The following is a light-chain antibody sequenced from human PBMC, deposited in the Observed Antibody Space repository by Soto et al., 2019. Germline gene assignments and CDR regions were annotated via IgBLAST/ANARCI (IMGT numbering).Light chain of an antibody. J-gene: IGLJ1*01. Sequence: QSVLSQPPSLSAAPGQKVTISCYGSNSNIENNFVSWFRQFPGAAPDLLIFDNSNRPSGIPDRFSGSKSGSSATLAISGLQAGDEAHYYCGTYTSSSTPYVFGTGTKLTVL. CDR3: GTYTSSSTPYV. CDR2: DNS. CDR1: NSNIENNF. V-gene: IGLV1-51*01.